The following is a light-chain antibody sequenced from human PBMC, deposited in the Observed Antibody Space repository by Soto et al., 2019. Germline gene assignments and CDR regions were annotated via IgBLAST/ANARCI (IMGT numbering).Light chain of an antibody. CDR1: SSDVGSYNR. CDR2: EVS. CDR3: SLYTSSSTYV. V-gene: IGLV2-18*01. J-gene: IGLJ1*01. Sequence: QSVLTQPPSVSGSPGQSVTISCTGTSSDVGSYNRVSWYQQPPGTAPKLMIYEVSNRPSGVPDRFSGSKSGNTASLTISGLQAEDEADYYCSLYTSSSTYVFGNGTKVTV.